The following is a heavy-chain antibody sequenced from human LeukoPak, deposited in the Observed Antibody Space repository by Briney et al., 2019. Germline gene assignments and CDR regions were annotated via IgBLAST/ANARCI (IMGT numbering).Heavy chain of an antibody. CDR3: AKAYYDSTGYYGY. V-gene: IGHV3-23*01. Sequence: GGSLRLSCAASGFTFSSYAMSWVRQAPGKGLEWVSTISGSGGSTYYADSVKGRFTISRDNSKNTLYLQMNSLRAEDTAVYYCAKAYYDSTGYYGYWCQGTLVTVSS. D-gene: IGHD3-22*01. CDR1: GFTFSSYA. J-gene: IGHJ4*02. CDR2: ISGSGGST.